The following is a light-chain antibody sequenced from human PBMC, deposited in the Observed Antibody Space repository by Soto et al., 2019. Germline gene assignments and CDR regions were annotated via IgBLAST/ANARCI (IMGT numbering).Light chain of an antibody. CDR2: GTS. CDR3: QQRSNRIT. CDR1: QSVPRSY. V-gene: IGKV3D-20*02. J-gene: IGKJ5*01. Sequence: EIVLTQSPGTLSLSPGERATLSCRASQSVPRSYLAWYQQKPGQAPRLLIYGTSTRATGIPARFSGSGSGTEFTLTISSLQSEDFAVYYCQQRSNRITFGQGTRLEIK.